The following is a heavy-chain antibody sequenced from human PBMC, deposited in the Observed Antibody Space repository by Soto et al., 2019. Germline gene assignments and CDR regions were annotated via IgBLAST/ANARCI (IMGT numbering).Heavy chain of an antibody. D-gene: IGHD5-12*01. V-gene: IGHV1-18*04. CDR3: ATSYDSGFDP. CDR1: GYAFSNYG. CDR2: ISPYNGNT. J-gene: IGHJ5*02. Sequence: QIQLVQSGAEVKKPGASVRVSCKASGYAFSNYGISWIRQAPGLGLEWMGWISPYNGNTDYAQSLQGRVTMTTDTSTYTAYMELRSLTSDDTAVYYCATSYDSGFDPWGQGTLVTVSS.